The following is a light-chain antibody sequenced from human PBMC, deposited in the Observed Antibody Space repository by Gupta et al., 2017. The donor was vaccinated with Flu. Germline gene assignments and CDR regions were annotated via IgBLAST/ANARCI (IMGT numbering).Light chain of an antibody. CDR3: QHRRDGSIT. J-gene: IGKJ4*02. CDR2: DAA. CDR1: QSVSIS. Sequence: EIVLPHSPATLSLSPGERATLSCRASQSVSISLAGYQVKPGQAPRRLIYDAANRATGSPARCSGSGSGTDFILTTSSLEPEDVAVDYCQHRRDGSITFGGGTKVEVK. V-gene: IGKV3-11*01.